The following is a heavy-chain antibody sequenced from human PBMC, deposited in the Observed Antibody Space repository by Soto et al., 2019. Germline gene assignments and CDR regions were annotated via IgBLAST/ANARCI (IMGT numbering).Heavy chain of an antibody. J-gene: IGHJ4*02. V-gene: IGHV3-30-3*01. CDR2: ISYDGSNK. Sequence: QVQLVESGGGVVQPGRSLRLSCAASGFTFGSYAMHWVCQAPGKGLEWVAVISYDGSNKYYADSVKGRFTISRDNSTNTLYLHMDSLRAEDTALYYCARDSYSSSCYMDYWGQGTLVTVSS. D-gene: IGHD6-13*01. CDR1: GFTFGSYA. CDR3: ARDSYSSSCYMDY.